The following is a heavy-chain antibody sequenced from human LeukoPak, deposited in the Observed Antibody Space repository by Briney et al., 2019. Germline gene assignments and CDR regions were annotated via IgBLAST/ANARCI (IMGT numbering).Heavy chain of an antibody. D-gene: IGHD5-12*01. CDR3: ARDWSVARAFDI. CDR1: GGTFSSYA. Sequence: GASVKVSCKASGGTFSSYAISWVRQAPGQGLEWMGRIIPIFGTANYAQKFQGRVTITTDESTSTAYMELSSLRSEDTAVYYCARDWSVARAFDIWGPGTMVTVSS. V-gene: IGHV1-69*05. CDR2: IIPIFGTA. J-gene: IGHJ3*02.